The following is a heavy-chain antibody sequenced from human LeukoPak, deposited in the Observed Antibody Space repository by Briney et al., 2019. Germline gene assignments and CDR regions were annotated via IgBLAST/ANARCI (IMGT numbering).Heavy chain of an antibody. J-gene: IGHJ5*02. D-gene: IGHD3-10*01. CDR2: ISSSGSTI. V-gene: IGHV3-11*04. Sequence: KPGGSLRLSCAASGFTFSDYYMSWIRQAPGKGLEWVSYISSSGSTIYYADSVKGRFTISRDNAKNSLYLQMNSLRAEDTAVYYCARDGYYDSGSYYNGGFNWFDPWGQGTLVTVSS. CDR3: ARDGYYDSGSYYNGGFNWFDP. CDR1: GFTFSDYY.